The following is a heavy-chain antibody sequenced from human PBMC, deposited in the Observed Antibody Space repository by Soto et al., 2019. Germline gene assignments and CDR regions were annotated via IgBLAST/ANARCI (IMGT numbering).Heavy chain of an antibody. V-gene: IGHV4-30-4*01. CDR1: GDSVGSGDSY. CDR3: VRGGNPYHYATSGPGTFDK. Sequence: QVQLQESGPGLVKPSQTLSLTCSVSGDSVGSGDSYWSWIRQPPGKALEWIGYTSFSGYTSYSPSLKSRVTISVDMSKSQFSLRLTSVTAADTSVYYCVRGGNPYHYATSGPGTFDKWGQGTLVSVSS. J-gene: IGHJ4*02. D-gene: IGHD1-26*01. CDR2: TSFSGYT.